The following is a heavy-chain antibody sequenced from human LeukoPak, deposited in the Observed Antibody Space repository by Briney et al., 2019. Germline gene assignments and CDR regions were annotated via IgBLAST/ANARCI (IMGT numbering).Heavy chain of an antibody. V-gene: IGHV1-24*01. CDR1: GYTFTSYG. J-gene: IGHJ4*02. CDR3: ATDSRFYCSSTSCSFDY. Sequence: GASVKVSCKASGYTFTSYGISWVRQAPGKGLEWMGGFDPEDGETIYAQKFQGRVTMTEDTSTDTAYMELSSLRSEDTAVYYCATDSRFYCSSTSCSFDYWGQGTLVTVSS. CDR2: FDPEDGET. D-gene: IGHD2-2*01.